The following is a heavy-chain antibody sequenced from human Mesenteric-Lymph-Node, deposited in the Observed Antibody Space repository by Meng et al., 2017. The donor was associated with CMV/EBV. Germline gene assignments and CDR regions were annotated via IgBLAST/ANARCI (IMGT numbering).Heavy chain of an antibody. Sequence: ASVKVSCKASGYTFTSYVINWVRQATGQGLEWMGWMNPNSGNTGYAQKFQGRVTMTRNTSISTAYMELSSLRSEDTAVYYCARGRAGLSNYGGKRSWFDPWGQGTLVTVSS. J-gene: IGHJ5*02. CDR2: MNPNSGNT. D-gene: IGHD4-23*01. V-gene: IGHV1-8*01. CDR1: GYTFTSYV. CDR3: ARGRAGLSNYGGKRSWFDP.